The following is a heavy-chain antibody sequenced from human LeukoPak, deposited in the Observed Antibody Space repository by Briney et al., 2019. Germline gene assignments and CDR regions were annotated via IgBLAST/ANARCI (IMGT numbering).Heavy chain of an antibody. Sequence: GGSLRLSCAASGFTFSNYWMSWVRQAPGKGLEWVASINQDGGEIHYVDSVKGRFTISRDNAKNSLFLQMNSLTAEDTAVHYCARDSSSPIYVDYWGQGTLVTVSS. CDR2: INQDGGEI. CDR1: GFTFSNYW. D-gene: IGHD6-13*01. CDR3: ARDSSSPIYVDY. V-gene: IGHV3-7*01. J-gene: IGHJ4*02.